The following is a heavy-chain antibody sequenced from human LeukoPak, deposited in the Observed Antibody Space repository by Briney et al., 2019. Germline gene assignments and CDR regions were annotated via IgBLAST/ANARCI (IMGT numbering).Heavy chain of an antibody. CDR1: GFTFSPYT. J-gene: IGHJ3*01. CDR3: ARDSSVCAFDV. Sequence: PGGSLRLSCAASGFTFSPYTMHWFRQPPGKGLEWLSYINTGSTTIYYADSVKGRFTISRDNAKNSLCLQLNSLRAEDTAVYYCARDSSVCAFDVWGQGTMVTVSS. CDR2: INTGSTTI. V-gene: IGHV3-48*01. D-gene: IGHD6-6*01.